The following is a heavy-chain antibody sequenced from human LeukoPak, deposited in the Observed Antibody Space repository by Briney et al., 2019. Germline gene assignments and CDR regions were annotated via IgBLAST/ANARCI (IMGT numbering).Heavy chain of an antibody. CDR2: INAGNGNT. J-gene: IGHJ6*02. CDR3: ASSDVDYYYYGMDV. D-gene: IGHD2-21*01. V-gene: IGHV1-3*01. CDR1: GYTFTSYA. Sequence: ASVTVSCKASGYTFTSYAMHWVRQAPGQRLEWMGWINAGNGNTKYSQKFQGRVTITRDTSASTAYMELSSLRSEDTAVYYCASSDVDYYYYGMDVWGQGTTVTVSS.